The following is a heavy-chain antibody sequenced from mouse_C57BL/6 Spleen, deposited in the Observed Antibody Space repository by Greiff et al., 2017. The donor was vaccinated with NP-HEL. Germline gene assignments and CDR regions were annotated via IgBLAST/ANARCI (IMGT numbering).Heavy chain of an antibody. D-gene: IGHD1-1*01. V-gene: IGHV1-26*01. CDR3: ARSTYGSSYGWFAY. CDR1: GYTFTDYY. Sequence: EVQLQQSGPELVKPGASVKISCKASGYTFTDYYMNWVKQSHGKSLEWIGDINPNNGGTSYNQKFKGKATLTVDKSSSTAYMELRSLTSEDSAVYYCARSTYGSSYGWFAYWGQGTLVTVSA. CDR2: INPNNGGT. J-gene: IGHJ3*01.